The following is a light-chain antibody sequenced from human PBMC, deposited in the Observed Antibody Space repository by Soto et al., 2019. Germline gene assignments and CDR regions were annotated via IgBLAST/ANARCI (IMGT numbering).Light chain of an antibody. J-gene: IGLJ3*02. CDR3: SSYTNSSTWV. CDR2: QVS. CDR1: SSDVGSYNR. V-gene: IGLV2-18*02. Sequence: QSALTQPPSVSGSPGQSVTISCTGTSSDVGSYNRVSWYQQPPGPAPKLMIYQVSNRPSGVPDRFSGSKSGNTASLTISGLQAEDEADYYCSSYTNSSTWVFGGGTKLTVL.